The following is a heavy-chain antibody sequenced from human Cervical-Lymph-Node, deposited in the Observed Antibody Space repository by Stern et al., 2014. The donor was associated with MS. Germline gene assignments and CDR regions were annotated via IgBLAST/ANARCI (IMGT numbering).Heavy chain of an antibody. J-gene: IGHJ4*02. CDR1: DGSISSGPYY. CDR2: IYKSGPT. V-gene: IGHV4-61*02. D-gene: IGHD1-26*01. Sequence: QVQLQESGPGLVKPSQTLSLTCTISDGSISSGPYYWNWIRQPPGKGLEWIGVIYKSGPTNYTPSPQSRVTISMDTYKNQSSLGLGSVTAADTAVYYCARSIVGATLGFFDYWGQGTLVTVSS. CDR3: ARSIVGATLGFFDY.